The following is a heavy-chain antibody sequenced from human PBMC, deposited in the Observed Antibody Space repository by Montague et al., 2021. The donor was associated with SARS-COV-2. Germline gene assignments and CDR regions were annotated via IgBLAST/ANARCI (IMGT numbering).Heavy chain of an antibody. CDR2: IYTSGST. CDR1: GRSSGRGSNY. V-gene: IGHV4-61*02. Sequence: TLSLTCTGSGRSSGRGSNYWSWIRQPAGKGLEWIGRIYTSGSTNYNPSLKSRVTISVDTSKNQFSLKLSSVTAADTAVYYCARGGWGGTDCSSTSCKPYYYYYGMDVWGQGTTVTVSS. D-gene: IGHD2-2*01. CDR3: ARGGWGGTDCSSTSCKPYYYYYGMDV. J-gene: IGHJ6*02.